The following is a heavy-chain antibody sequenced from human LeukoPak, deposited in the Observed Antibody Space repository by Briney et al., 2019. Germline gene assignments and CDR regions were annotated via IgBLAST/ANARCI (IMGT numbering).Heavy chain of an antibody. CDR1: GYTFTGYY. D-gene: IGHD3-22*01. Sequence: ASVKVSCKASGYTFTGYYMHWVRQAPGQGLEWMGWINPNSGGTNYAQKFQGRATMTRDTSISTAYMELSRLRSDDTAVYYCARGGYYDSSGYYYADAFDIWGQGTMVTVSS. J-gene: IGHJ3*02. CDR2: INPNSGGT. CDR3: ARGGYYDSSGYYYADAFDI. V-gene: IGHV1-2*02.